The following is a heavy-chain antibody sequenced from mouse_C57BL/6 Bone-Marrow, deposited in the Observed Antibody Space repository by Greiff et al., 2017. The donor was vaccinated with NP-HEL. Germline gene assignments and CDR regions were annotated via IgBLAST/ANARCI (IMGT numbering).Heavy chain of an antibody. Sequence: QVQLQQSGAELAKPGASVKLSCKASGYTFTSYWMHWVKQRPGQGLEWIGYINPSSGYTTYNQKFKDKATLTAAKSSCTAYMQLSSLTYEDSAVYVCARSHPWFAYWGQGTLVTVSA. CDR2: INPSSGYT. J-gene: IGHJ3*01. V-gene: IGHV1-7*01. CDR1: GYTFTSYW. CDR3: ARSHPWFAY.